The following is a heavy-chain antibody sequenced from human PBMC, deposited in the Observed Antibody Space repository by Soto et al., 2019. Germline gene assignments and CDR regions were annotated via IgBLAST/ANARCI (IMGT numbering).Heavy chain of an antibody. CDR1: GVTVSNDY. Sequence: EVQLVESGGGLVQPGASLRLSCAASGVTVSNDYMSWVRQAPGKGLEWVSVIYSVGSTSYADSVTGRFTISRDNSKNMVYLQVNSLRAEDTAVYYWARNRPETKYGYWSQGTLVTVTS. J-gene: IGHJ4*02. CDR2: IYSVGST. CDR3: ARNRPETKYGY. V-gene: IGHV3-66*01. D-gene: IGHD4-17*01.